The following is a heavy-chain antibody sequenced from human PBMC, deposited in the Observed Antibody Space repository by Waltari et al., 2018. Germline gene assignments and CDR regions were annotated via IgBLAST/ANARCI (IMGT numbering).Heavy chain of an antibody. Sequence: VQLVDSGGGLVKPGGSLSLSCAASGFTFSRSWISWVRQAPGKGRVGIGRIKSETEVGKTDYAPPVKGRFTISRDDSKNTLYLQLNSLKTEDTAVYYCTTGGVKGPHDAFDIWGQGAMVTVSS. CDR3: TTGGVKGPHDAFDI. V-gene: IGHV3-15*01. D-gene: IGHD2-8*01. CDR2: IKSETEVGKT. CDR1: GFTFSRSW. J-gene: IGHJ3*02.